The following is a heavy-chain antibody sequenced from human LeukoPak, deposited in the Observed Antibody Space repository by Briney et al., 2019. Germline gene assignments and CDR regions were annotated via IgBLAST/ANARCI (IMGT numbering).Heavy chain of an antibody. CDR3: AREDYDILTGYSYYMDV. J-gene: IGHJ6*03. CDR2: ISAYNGNT. CDR1: GYTFTSYG. V-gene: IGHV1-18*01. Sequence: ASVKVSCKASGYTFTSYGISWVRQAPGQGLEWMGWISAYNGNTNYAQKLQGRVTMTTDTSTSTAYMELRSLRSDDTAVYYCAREDYDILTGYSYYMDVWGKGTTVTISS. D-gene: IGHD3-9*01.